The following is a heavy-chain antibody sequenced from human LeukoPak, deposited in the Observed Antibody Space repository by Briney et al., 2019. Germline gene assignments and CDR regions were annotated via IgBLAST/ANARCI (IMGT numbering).Heavy chain of an antibody. J-gene: IGHJ4*02. Sequence: ASVKVSCKASGYTFTGYYMHWVRQAPGQGLEWMGWINPNSGGTNYAQKFQGRVTMTRDTSISTAYMELSRLRSDDTAVYYCASWGYDFWSGYYKYYFDYWGQGTLVTVPS. D-gene: IGHD3-3*01. V-gene: IGHV1-2*02. CDR2: INPNSGGT. CDR1: GYTFTGYY. CDR3: ASWGYDFWSGYYKYYFDY.